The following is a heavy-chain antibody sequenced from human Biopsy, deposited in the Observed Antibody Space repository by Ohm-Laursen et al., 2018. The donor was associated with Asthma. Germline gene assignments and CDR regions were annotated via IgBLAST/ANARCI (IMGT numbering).Heavy chain of an antibody. CDR3: ARESSVAGSSDFDY. D-gene: IGHD6-19*01. CDR1: GFTFSSYG. CDR2: ISYDGSNK. J-gene: IGHJ4*03. V-gene: IGHV3-30*03. Sequence: SLRLSCAASGFTFSSYGMHWVRQAPGKGLEWVAVISYDGSNKYYADSVKGRFTISRDNSKNTLYLQMNSLRAEDTAVYYCARESSVAGSSDFDYWGQGTTVTVSS.